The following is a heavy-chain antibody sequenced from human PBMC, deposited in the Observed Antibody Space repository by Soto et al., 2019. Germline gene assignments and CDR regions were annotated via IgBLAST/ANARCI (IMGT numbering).Heavy chain of an antibody. CDR2: IKQDGSEK. V-gene: IGHV3-7*01. J-gene: IGHJ4*02. D-gene: IGHD2-15*01. CDR3: ATWRYCSGGSCYHFDY. CDR1: GFTFSSYW. Sequence: GGSLRLSCAASGFTFSSYWMSWVRQAPGKGLEWVANIKQDGSEKYYVDSVKGRFTISRDNAKNSLYLQMNSLRAEDTAVYYCATWRYCSGGSCYHFDYWGQGTLVTVSS.